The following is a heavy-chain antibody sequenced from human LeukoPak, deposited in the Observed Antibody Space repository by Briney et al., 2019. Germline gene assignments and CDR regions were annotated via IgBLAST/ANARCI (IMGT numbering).Heavy chain of an antibody. D-gene: IGHD2-21*01. CDR1: GFTFSSYE. CDR3: ARGPMVVNYFDY. J-gene: IGHJ4*02. V-gene: IGHV3-48*03. Sequence: GGSLRLSCAASGFTFSSYEMNWVRQAPGKGLEWVSYISSSGSTIYYADSVKGRFTISRDSAKNSLYLQMNSLRAEDTAVYYCARGPMVVNYFDYWGQGTLVTVSS. CDR2: ISSSGSTI.